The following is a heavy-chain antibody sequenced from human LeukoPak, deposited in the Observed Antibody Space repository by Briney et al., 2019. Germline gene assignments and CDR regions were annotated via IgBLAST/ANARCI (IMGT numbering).Heavy chain of an antibody. Sequence: SKTLSLTCTVSGGSISSSSYYWGWIRQPPGKGLEWIGSIYYSGSTYYNPSLKSRVTISVDTSKNQFSLKLSSVTAADTAVYYCAGKGSGYPFDYWGQGTLVTVSS. J-gene: IGHJ4*02. CDR1: GGSISSSSYY. D-gene: IGHD3-22*01. CDR3: AGKGSGYPFDY. V-gene: IGHV4-39*01. CDR2: IYYSGST.